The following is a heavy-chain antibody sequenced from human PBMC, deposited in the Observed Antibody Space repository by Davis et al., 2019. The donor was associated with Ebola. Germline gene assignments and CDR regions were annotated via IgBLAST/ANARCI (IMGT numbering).Heavy chain of an antibody. D-gene: IGHD3-22*01. CDR1: GGTFSSYA. CDR2: IIPVSGVP. Sequence: SVKVSCKASGGTFSSYAISWVRQAPGQGLDWMGGIIPVSGVPKYAQDFQGRVTITADESTSTAYMELSSLRSEDTAMYYCARDRYSDGSGYFFEQSHWGQGTLVTASS. CDR3: ARDRYSDGSGYFFEQSH. V-gene: IGHV1-69*13. J-gene: IGHJ4*02.